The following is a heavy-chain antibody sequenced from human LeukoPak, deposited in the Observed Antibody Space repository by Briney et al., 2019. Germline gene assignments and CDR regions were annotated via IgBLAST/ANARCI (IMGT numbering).Heavy chain of an antibody. D-gene: IGHD6-13*01. CDR2: ISNNRGST. CDR1: GFTFSSYA. Sequence: GGSLRLSCAASGFTFSSYAMHWVRQAPGKGLEYVSVISNNRGSTFYANSVKGRFTISRDNSKNTLYLQMGSLRAEDMAVYYSAKEYGYSSSCLDYWGQGTLVTVSS. V-gene: IGHV3-64*01. J-gene: IGHJ4*02. CDR3: AKEYGYSSSCLDY.